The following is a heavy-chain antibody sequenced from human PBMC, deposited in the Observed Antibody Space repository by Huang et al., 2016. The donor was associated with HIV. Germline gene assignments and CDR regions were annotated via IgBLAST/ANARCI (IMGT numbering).Heavy chain of an antibody. CDR1: GFKFSNYW. D-gene: IGHD2-15*01. V-gene: IGHV3-74*01. CDR3: ARAGGFEI. CDR2: IKIDGRTT. J-gene: IGHJ3*02. Sequence: EEHLVESGGGLVQPGGSLRLSCEASGFKFSNYWMQWVRQAPGKGLMWVSRIKIDGRTTDYADSVKGRFTISRDNAKNTLYLQMSSLTAEDTAIYYCARAGGFEIWGKGTVVTVSS.